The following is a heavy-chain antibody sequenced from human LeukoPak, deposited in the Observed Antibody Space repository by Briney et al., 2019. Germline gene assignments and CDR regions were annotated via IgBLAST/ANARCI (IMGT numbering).Heavy chain of an antibody. J-gene: IGHJ6*03. D-gene: IGHD7-27*01. CDR2: INHNGIT. Sequence: SETLSLTCGVYGGSFSGYYWSWIRQPPGKGLEWIGEINHNGITKYNPSLKSRVTISVDTSKNQFSLKLSSVTAADTAVYYCARQLGSYNYYYMDVWGKGTTVTVSS. CDR3: ARQLGSYNYYYMDV. V-gene: IGHV4-34*01. CDR1: GGSFSGYY.